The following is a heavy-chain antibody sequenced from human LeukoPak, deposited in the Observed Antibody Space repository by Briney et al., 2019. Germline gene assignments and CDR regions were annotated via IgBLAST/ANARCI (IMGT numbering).Heavy chain of an antibody. CDR3: AKDPARKSVDWLWNYSYYYGMDV. V-gene: IGHV3-74*01. D-gene: IGHD3-9*01. J-gene: IGHJ6*02. CDR2: INGDGRNI. Sequence: GGSLRLSCVASGFTFSSYWMHWVRQDPRKGLVWVPRINGDGRNINYADSVRGRFTISRDNAKNTLYLQMNSLRAEDTAVYYCAKDPARKSVDWLWNYSYYYGMDVWGQGATVTVSS. CDR1: GFTFSSYW.